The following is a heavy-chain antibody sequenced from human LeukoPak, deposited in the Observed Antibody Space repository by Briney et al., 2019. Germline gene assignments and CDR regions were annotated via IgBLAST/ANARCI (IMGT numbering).Heavy chain of an antibody. CDR2: INPDTGGT. CDR1: GYSLNGYY. Sequence: ASVKVSCKASGYSLNGYYLHWLRQAPGQAFEWLGWINPDTGGTNYVHNFQGRVTMTRDTSVSAAYMELSSLRSGDTAIYYCARGPRYISGRYAESFSIDYWGQGTLVTVSS. CDR3: ARGPRYISGRYAESFSIDY. V-gene: IGHV1-2*02. J-gene: IGHJ4*02. D-gene: IGHD6-19*01.